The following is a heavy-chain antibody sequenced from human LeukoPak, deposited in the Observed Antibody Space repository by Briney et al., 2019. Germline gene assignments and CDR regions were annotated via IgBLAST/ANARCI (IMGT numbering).Heavy chain of an antibody. Sequence: SETLSLTCAVYGGSFSGYYWSWIRQPPGKGLEWIGEINHSGSTNYNPSLKSRVTISVDASKNQFSLKLSSVTAADTAVYYCARSPLSDYVWGSYRYVWYFDYWGQGTLVTVSS. CDR3: ARSPLSDYVWGSYRYVWYFDY. D-gene: IGHD3-16*02. V-gene: IGHV4-34*01. CDR2: INHSGST. J-gene: IGHJ4*02. CDR1: GGSFSGYY.